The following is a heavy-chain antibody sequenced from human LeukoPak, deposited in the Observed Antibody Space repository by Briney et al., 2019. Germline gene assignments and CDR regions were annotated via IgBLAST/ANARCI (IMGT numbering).Heavy chain of an antibody. CDR1: GDSISSSY. CDR2: IYYTGST. CDR3: ARSDSNWSVSGYYGMDV. D-gene: IGHD3-3*01. J-gene: IGHJ6*02. V-gene: IGHV4-59*12. Sequence: ETLSLTCTASGDSISSSYWSWIRQPPGKGLEWIGYIYYTGSTNYNPSLKSRVTISVDTSKNQFSLKLSSVTAADTAVYYCARSDSNWSVSGYYGMDVWGQGTTVTVSS.